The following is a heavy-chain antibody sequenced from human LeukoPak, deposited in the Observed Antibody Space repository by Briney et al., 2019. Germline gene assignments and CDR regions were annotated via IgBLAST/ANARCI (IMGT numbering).Heavy chain of an antibody. D-gene: IGHD3-16*01. CDR3: AGGGTSLHY. CDR1: GFTFSSYG. Sequence: PGGSLRLSCAASGFTFSSYGMHWVRQAPGKGLEWVAVIWYDGSNKYYADSVKGRFTISRDNSKNTLYLQMNSLRAEERAVYCCAGGGTSLHYWGQGTLVTVSS. V-gene: IGHV3-33*01. J-gene: IGHJ4*02. CDR2: IWYDGSNK.